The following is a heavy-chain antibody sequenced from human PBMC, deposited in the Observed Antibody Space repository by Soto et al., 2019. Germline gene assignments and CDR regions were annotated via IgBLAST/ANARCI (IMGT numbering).Heavy chain of an antibody. J-gene: IGHJ4*02. CDR1: GGSISSYY. CDR3: AGRFFRDPSDYGDYQSRFDY. Sequence: SETVSLTCTVSGGSISSYYWSWIRQPPGKGLEWIGYIYYSGSTNYNPSLKSRVTISVDTSKNQFSLKLSSVTAADTAVYYCAGRFFRDPSDYGDYQSRFDYWGQGTLVTVSS. CDR2: IYYSGST. D-gene: IGHD4-17*01. V-gene: IGHV4-59*08.